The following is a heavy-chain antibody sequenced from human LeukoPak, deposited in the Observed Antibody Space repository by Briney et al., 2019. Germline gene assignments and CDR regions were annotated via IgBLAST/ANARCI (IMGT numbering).Heavy chain of an antibody. J-gene: IGHJ5*02. D-gene: IGHD4-17*01. CDR2: TSGSGGST. Sequence: GGSLRLSCAASGFTFSSYAMSWVRQAPGKGLEWVSATSGSGGSTYYADSVKGRFTISRDNSKNTLYLQMNSLRAEDTAVYYCARGGYGDYENWFDPWGQGTLVTVSS. CDR1: GFTFSSYA. CDR3: ARGGYGDYENWFDP. V-gene: IGHV3-23*01.